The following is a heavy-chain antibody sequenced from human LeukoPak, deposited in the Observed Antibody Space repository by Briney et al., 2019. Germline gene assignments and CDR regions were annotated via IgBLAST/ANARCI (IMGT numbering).Heavy chain of an antibody. D-gene: IGHD3-3*01. J-gene: IGHJ5*02. Sequence: SETLSLTCAVYGGSFSGYYWSWIRQPPGKGLEWIGEINHSGSTNYNPSLKSRVTISVDTSKNQFSLELSSVTAADTAVYYCARGSIRFWSGYYSNWFDPWGQGTLVTVSS. CDR2: INHSGST. CDR1: GGSFSGYY. CDR3: ARGSIRFWSGYYSNWFDP. V-gene: IGHV4-34*01.